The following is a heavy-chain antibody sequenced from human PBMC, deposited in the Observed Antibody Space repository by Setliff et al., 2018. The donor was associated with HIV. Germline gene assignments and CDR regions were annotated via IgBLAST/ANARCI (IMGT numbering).Heavy chain of an antibody. CDR3: ARALAGGSGWNYFDL. D-gene: IGHD6-19*01. Sequence: SETLSLTCTVSGGSISSYYWSWIRQPPGKGLEWIGYIYYSGSTNYNPSLKSRVTISVDTSKNQFSLKLSSVTAADTAVYFCARALAGGSGWNYFDLWGPGTLVTVSS. CDR2: IYYSGST. CDR1: GGSISSYY. J-gene: IGHJ4*02. V-gene: IGHV4-59*08.